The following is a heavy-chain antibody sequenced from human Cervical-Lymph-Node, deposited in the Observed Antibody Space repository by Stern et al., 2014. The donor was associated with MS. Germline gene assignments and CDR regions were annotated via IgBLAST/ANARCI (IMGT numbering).Heavy chain of an antibody. Sequence: VQLEESGGGFVEPGGSLRLSCAATGFTFSDYYMSWIRQAPGTGLEWVSYISSTGGTISYGDAVKGRFTVSRDNAKNSLYLQMSSLRAEDTAVYYCARRAYGDFSFDYWGQGTLLTVSS. CDR1: GFTFSDYY. CDR2: ISSTGGTI. V-gene: IGHV3-11*01. CDR3: ARRAYGDFSFDY. D-gene: IGHD4-17*01. J-gene: IGHJ4*02.